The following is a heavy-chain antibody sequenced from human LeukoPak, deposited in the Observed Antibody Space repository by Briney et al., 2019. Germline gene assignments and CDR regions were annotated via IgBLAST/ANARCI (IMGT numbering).Heavy chain of an antibody. CDR1: GDSVSNNGGA. Sequence: SQTLSLTSAISGDSVSNNGGAWNWIRQSPSRGLEWLGRTYYRSQWYNDYARSVMSRISVDPDTSKNQFSLQLRSVTPDDTAVYYCAGGYAFDVWGQGTTVIVSS. J-gene: IGHJ3*01. CDR2: TYYRSQWYN. CDR3: AGGYAFDV. V-gene: IGHV6-1*01.